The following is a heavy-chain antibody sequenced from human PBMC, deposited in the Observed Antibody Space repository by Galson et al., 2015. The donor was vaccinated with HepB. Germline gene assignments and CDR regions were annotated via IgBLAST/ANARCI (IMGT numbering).Heavy chain of an antibody. J-gene: IGHJ5*02. CDR2: IGPSDSYT. CDR3: ARHRRRGWSFVRVS. V-gene: IGHV5-10-1*01. CDR1: GYSFTTYW. Sequence: QSGAEVKKPGESLRISCKGSGYSFTTYWINWVRQMPGKGLEWMGRIGPSDSYTNYSPSFQGHVTISADKSSRTAYLQWSSLKASDSAMYYCARHRRRGWSFVRVSWGQGTLVTVSS. D-gene: IGHD6-19*01.